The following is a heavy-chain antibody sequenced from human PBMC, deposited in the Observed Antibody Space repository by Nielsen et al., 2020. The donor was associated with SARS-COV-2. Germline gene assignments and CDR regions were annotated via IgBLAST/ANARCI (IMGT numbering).Heavy chain of an antibody. Sequence: GESLKISCAASGFTFSTYGIHWVRQAPGKGLEWLALISYDGNNKYYAASLKGRFTISRDNAQNSLYLQMNSLRVEDTAFYYCAKEESSRDFWSGFYGGGYFNSWGQGTLVAVSS. CDR1: GFTFSTYG. V-gene: IGHV3-30*18. CDR2: ISYDGNNK. J-gene: IGHJ1*01. D-gene: IGHD3-3*01. CDR3: AKEESSRDFWSGFYGGGYFNS.